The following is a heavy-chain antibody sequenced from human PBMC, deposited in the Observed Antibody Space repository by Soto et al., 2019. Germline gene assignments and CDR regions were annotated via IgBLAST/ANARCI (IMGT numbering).Heavy chain of an antibody. V-gene: IGHV4-59*01. CDR1: GGSISSYY. D-gene: IGHD3-22*01. CDR2: IYYSGST. CDR3: ARVTDDSSGYTLDY. J-gene: IGHJ4*02. Sequence: QVQLQESGPGLVKPSETLSLTCTVSGGSISSYYWSWIRQPPGKGLEWIGYIYYSGSTNYNPSLKSRVTRSVDTSKNQFSLKLSSVTAADTAVYYCARVTDDSSGYTLDYWGQGTLVTVSS.